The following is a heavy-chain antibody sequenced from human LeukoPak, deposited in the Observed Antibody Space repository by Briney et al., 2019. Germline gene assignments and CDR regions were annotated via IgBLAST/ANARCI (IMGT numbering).Heavy chain of an antibody. Sequence: ASVKVSCKASGYTFTSYYMHWVRQAPGQGLEWMGIINPSGGSTYYAQNFQGGVTMTRDTSTSTVYMELSRLRSEDTAVYYCARDTGTIPNFDYWGQGTLVTVSS. CDR1: GYTFTSYY. CDR3: ARDTGTIPNFDY. J-gene: IGHJ4*02. V-gene: IGHV1-46*01. CDR2: INPSGGST. D-gene: IGHD1-1*01.